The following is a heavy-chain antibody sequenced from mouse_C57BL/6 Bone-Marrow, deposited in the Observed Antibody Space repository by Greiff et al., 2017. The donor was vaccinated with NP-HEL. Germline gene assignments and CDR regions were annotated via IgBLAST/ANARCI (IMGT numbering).Heavy chain of an antibody. CDR2: IDPSDSYT. CDR1: GYTFTSYW. CDR3: ARRSGYSNYPPYYYAMDY. V-gene: IGHV1-59*01. Sequence: VKLQQPGAELVRPGTSVKLSCKASGYTFTSYWMHWVKQRPGQGLEWIGVIDPSDSYTNYNQKFKGKATLTVDTSSSTAYMQLSSLTSEDSAVYYCARRSGYSNYPPYYYAMDYWGQGTSVTVSS. D-gene: IGHD2-5*01. J-gene: IGHJ4*01.